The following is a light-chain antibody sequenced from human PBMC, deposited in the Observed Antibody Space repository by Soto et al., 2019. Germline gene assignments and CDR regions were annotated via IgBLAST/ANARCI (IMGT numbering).Light chain of an antibody. J-gene: IGKJ1*01. CDR1: QSVSNNY. V-gene: IGKV3-20*01. CDR3: QQYGSSET. Sequence: EIVLTQSPGTLSFSSGEKATLSCRASQSVSNNYLAWYQQKPGQAPRLLTYGASTRATGIPDRFSGSGSGTDFTLTISRLEPEDFAVYYCQQYGSSETFGQGTKV. CDR2: GAS.